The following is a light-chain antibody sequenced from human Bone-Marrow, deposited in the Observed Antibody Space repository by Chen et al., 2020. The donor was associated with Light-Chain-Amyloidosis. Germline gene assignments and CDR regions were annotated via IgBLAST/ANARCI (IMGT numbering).Light chain of an antibody. CDR3: SSYTITDTLV. CDR2: EVT. CDR1: SSDVSGDNH. J-gene: IGLJ1*01. V-gene: IGLV2-14*01. Sequence: QSALTQPASVSGSPGQSATISCTGTSSDVSGDNHVSWYQQHPDKAPKLMIYEVTNRPSWVPDRFSGSKSDNTASLTISALQTEDEADYFCSSYTITDTLVFGSGTRVTGL.